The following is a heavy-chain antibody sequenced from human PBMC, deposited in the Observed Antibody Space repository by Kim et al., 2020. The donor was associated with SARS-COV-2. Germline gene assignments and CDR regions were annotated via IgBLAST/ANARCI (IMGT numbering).Heavy chain of an antibody. Sequence: GGSLRLSCAASGFTFDDYAMHWVRQAPGKGLEWVSGISWNSGSIGYADSVKGRFTISRDNAKNSLYLQMNSLRAEDTALYYCAKALNYDILTARAFDIWGQGTMVTVSS. V-gene: IGHV3-9*01. J-gene: IGHJ3*02. CDR3: AKALNYDILTARAFDI. CDR2: ISWNSGSI. CDR1: GFTFDDYA. D-gene: IGHD3-9*01.